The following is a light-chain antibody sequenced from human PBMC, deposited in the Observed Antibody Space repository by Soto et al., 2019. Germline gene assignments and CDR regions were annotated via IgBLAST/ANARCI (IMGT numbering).Light chain of an antibody. CDR3: QHNGSS. CDR1: ESVGSSL. Sequence: EIVLTQSPGTLSFSPGERATLSCRTSESVGSSLLAWYQQKPGQAPMLLIYAATGSAIGVSVRCSGCGTGIDFTLSSNKLDPVEASSYYYQHNGSSFGQGTRLEIK. CDR2: AAT. J-gene: IGKJ5*01. V-gene: IGKV3-20*01.